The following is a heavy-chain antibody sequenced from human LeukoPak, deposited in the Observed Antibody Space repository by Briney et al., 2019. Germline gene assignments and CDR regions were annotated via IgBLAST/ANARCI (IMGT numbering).Heavy chain of an antibody. D-gene: IGHD3-16*01. Sequence: PGGSLRLSCAASGFTFSSYWMSWVRQAPGKGLEWVANIRQDGSEKYYVDSVKGRFTISRGNAKKSLYLQMNSLRVEDTAVYYCARDDDWGRYKHWGQGTLVTVSS. CDR3: ARDDDWGRYKH. CDR2: IRQDGSEK. V-gene: IGHV3-7*01. CDR1: GFTFSSYW. J-gene: IGHJ1*01.